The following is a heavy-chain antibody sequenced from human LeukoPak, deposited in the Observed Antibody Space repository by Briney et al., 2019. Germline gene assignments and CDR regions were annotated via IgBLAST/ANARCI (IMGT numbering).Heavy chain of an antibody. CDR3: ARDYGGAYDILTGYPDY. CDR2: INPNSGVT. D-gene: IGHD3-9*01. CDR1: GYTFIDYY. V-gene: IGHV1-2*02. J-gene: IGHJ4*02. Sequence: ASVKVSCKASGYTFIDYYIHWVRQAPGQGLEWMGWINPNSGVTNYAQKFQGRVSMTRDTSISTAYMELSSLTSDDTAVYYCARDYGGAYDILTGYPDYWGQGTLVTVSS.